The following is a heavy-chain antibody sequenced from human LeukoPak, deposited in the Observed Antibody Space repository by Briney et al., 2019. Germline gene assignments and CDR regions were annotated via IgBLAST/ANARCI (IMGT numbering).Heavy chain of an antibody. J-gene: IGHJ4*02. Sequence: PSETLSPTCSVFGGSISNYYWTWIRQPPGKGLKWIGYIFYIGSTTYNPSLSSPITISVATSKNQFSLNLNSVTAPHTPAYYSARSKDILTGYCFAYWGLGTRVTVSS. V-gene: IGHV4-59*01. CDR1: GGSISNYY. D-gene: IGHD3-9*01. CDR3: ARSKDILTGYCFAY. CDR2: IFYIGST.